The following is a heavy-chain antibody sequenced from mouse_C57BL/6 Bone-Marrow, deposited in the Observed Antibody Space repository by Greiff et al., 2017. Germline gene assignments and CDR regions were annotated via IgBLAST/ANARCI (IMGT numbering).Heavy chain of an antibody. CDR3: ARFMITTRHY. D-gene: IGHD2-4*01. Sequence: QVQLQQPGAELVRPGTSVKLSCKASGYTFTSYWMHWVKQRPGQGLEWIGVIDPSDSYTNYNQKFKGKATLTVDTSSSTAYMQLSSLTSEDSAVYYCARFMITTRHYWGQGTTLTVSS. V-gene: IGHV1-59*01. CDR2: IDPSDSYT. J-gene: IGHJ2*01. CDR1: GYTFTSYW.